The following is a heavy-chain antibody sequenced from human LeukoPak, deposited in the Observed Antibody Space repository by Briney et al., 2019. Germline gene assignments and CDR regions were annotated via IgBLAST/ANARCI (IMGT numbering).Heavy chain of an antibody. CDR2: IYPGDSDT. V-gene: IGHV5-51*01. CDR3: ARLSDSSGYYGDYYYYGMDV. J-gene: IGHJ6*02. Sequence: PGESLKISCKGSGYSFTSYWIGWVRQMPGKGLEWMGIIYPGDSDTRYSPSFQGQVTISADKSISTAYLQWSSLKASDTAMYYCARLSDSSGYYGDYYYYGMDVWGQGTTVTVSS. CDR1: GYSFTSYW. D-gene: IGHD3-22*01.